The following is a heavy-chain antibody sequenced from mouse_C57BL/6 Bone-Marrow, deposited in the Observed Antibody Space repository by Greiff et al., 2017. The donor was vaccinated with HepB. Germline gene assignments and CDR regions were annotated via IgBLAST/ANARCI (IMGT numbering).Heavy chain of an antibody. J-gene: IGHJ2*01. CDR1: GYTFTEYT. V-gene: IGHV1-62-2*01. Sequence: QVQLQQSGAELVKPGASVKLTCKASGYTFTEYTIHWVKQRSGQGFEWIGWFYPGSGSIKYNEKFKDKATLTADKSSSTLYMEISRLTSEDSAVYFWARHEYLNYHDSSHYFDYWGQGTTLTVSS. D-gene: IGHD1-1*01. CDR2: FYPGSGSI. CDR3: ARHEYLNYHDSSHYFDY.